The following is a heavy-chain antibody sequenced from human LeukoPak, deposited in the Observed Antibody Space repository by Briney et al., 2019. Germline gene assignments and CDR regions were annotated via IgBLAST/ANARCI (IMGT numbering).Heavy chain of an antibody. CDR2: IYYSGST. D-gene: IGHD2-15*01. Sequence: SETLSLTCTVSGGSISSSSYYWGWIRQPPGKGLEWIGSIYYSGSTYYNPSLKSRVTISVDTSKNQFSLKLSSVTAADTAVYYCAREDVVVVAATNYYYGMDVWGQGTTVTVSS. J-gene: IGHJ6*02. V-gene: IGHV4-39*07. CDR3: AREDVVVVAATNYYYGMDV. CDR1: GGSISSSSYY.